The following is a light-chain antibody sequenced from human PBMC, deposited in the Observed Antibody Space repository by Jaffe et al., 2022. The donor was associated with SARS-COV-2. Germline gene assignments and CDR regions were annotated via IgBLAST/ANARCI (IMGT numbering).Light chain of an antibody. Sequence: QPALTQPASVSGSPGQSITISCTGTSSDVGGYNYVSWYQQHPGKAPKLMIYDVSNRPSGVSSRFSGSKSGNTASLTISGLQAEDEAEYYCSSYTSSSTWVFGGGTKLTVL. V-gene: IGLV2-14*03. J-gene: IGLJ3*02. CDR3: SSYTSSSTWV. CDR2: DVS. CDR1: SSDVGGYNY.